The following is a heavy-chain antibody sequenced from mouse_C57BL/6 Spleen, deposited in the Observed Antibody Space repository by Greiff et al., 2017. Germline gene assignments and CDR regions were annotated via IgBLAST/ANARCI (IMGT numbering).Heavy chain of an antibody. CDR3: ARGSPYYAMDY. CDR2: IYPGDGDT. J-gene: IGHJ4*01. CDR1: GYAFSSSW. V-gene: IGHV1-82*01. Sequence: QVTLKVSGPELVKPGASVKISCKASGYAFSSSWMNWVKQRPGKGLEWIGRIYPGDGDTNYNGKFKGKATLTADKSSSTAYMQLSSLTSEDSAVYFCARGSPYYAMDYWGQGTSVTVSS.